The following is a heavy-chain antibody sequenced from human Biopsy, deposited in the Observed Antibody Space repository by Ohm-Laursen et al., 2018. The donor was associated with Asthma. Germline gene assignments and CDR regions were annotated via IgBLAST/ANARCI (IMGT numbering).Heavy chain of an antibody. J-gene: IGHJ4*02. V-gene: IGHV3-30*01. CDR1: GFSFSNFA. D-gene: IGHD2-21*02. CDR2: ISKDASTQ. Sequence: SSLRLSCTASGFSFSNFAIHWVRQAPGKGLEWVGVISKDASTQDYADSVKGRFTMARDNSKNTLDLQMNSLRAEDTAVYYCARSDCGSGGYCYIPFYFWGQGTLVTVSS. CDR3: ARSDCGSGGYCYIPFYF.